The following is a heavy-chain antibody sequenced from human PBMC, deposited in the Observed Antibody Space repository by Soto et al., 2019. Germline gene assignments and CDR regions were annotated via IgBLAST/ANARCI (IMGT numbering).Heavy chain of an antibody. CDR3: AREVRWLQSPFDY. CDR1: GGSISSGDYY. Sequence: SETLSLTCTVSGGSISSGDYYWSWIRQPPGKGLEWIGYIYYSGSTYYNPSLKSRVTISVDTSKNQFSLKLSSVTAADTAVYYCAREVRWLQSPFDYWGQGTLVTVSA. V-gene: IGHV4-30-4*01. J-gene: IGHJ4*02. D-gene: IGHD5-12*01. CDR2: IYYSGST.